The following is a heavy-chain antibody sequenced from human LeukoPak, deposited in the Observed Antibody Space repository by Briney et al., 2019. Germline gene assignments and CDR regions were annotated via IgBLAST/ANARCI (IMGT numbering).Heavy chain of an antibody. CDR2: ISYDGSNK. V-gene: IGHV3-30-3*01. J-gene: IGHJ4*02. CDR1: GFTFSSYA. CDR3: AGATITALDY. Sequence: PGRSLRLSCAASGFTFSSYAMHWVRQAPGKGLEWVAVISYDGSNKYYADSVKGRFTISRDNSKNTLYLQMNSLRAEDTAVYYCAGATITALDYWGQGTLVTVSS. D-gene: IGHD5-12*01.